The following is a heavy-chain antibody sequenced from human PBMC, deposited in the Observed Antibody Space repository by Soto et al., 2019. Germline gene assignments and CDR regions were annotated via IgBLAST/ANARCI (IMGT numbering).Heavy chain of an antibody. V-gene: IGHV2-5*02. Sequence: SGPTLVNPTQTLTLTCTFSGFSLSTSGVGVDWIRQPPGKALEGLVIIYWDDDKRYSPSLRGRLTITKDTSKNQVVLTMTNVDPEDTATYFCAHRRIGVSQWNYGDFDYWGQGILVTVSS. CDR3: AHRRIGVSQWNYGDFDY. D-gene: IGHD1-7*01. J-gene: IGHJ4*02. CDR1: GFSLSTSGVG. CDR2: IYWDDDK.